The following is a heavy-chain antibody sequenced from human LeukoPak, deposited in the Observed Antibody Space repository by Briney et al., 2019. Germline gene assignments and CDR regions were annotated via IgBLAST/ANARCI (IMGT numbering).Heavy chain of an antibody. CDR2: IYYSGST. CDR1: GGSISSYY. V-gene: IGHV4-59*01. CDR3: AGSRRTPISTFDY. Sequence: PSETLSLTCTVSGGSISSYYWSWLRQPPGKGLEWIGYIYYSGSTNYNPSLKSRVTISVDTSKNQFSLKLSSVTAADTAVYYCAGSRRTPISTFDYWGQGTLVTVSS. D-gene: IGHD3-9*01. J-gene: IGHJ4*02.